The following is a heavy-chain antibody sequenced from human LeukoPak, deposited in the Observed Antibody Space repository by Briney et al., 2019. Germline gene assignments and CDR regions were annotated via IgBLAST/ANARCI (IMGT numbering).Heavy chain of an antibody. CDR1: GFTFITYW. CDR2: IKQDGSEK. CDR3: ARGYSNYGYAFDI. V-gene: IGHV3-7*01. Sequence: PGGSLRLSCTASGFTFITYWMSWVRQAPGKGLEWVANIKQDGSEKYYVDSVKGRFTISRDNAKNSLYLQMNSLRAEDTAVYYCARGYSNYGYAFDIWGQGTMVSVSS. D-gene: IGHD4-11*01. J-gene: IGHJ3*02.